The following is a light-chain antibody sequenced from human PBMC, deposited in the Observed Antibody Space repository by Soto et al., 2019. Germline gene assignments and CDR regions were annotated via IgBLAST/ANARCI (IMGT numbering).Light chain of an antibody. CDR1: QSVSGL. CDR3: QQYDKWPIT. Sequence: EIVMTHSPATLSVSPCERATLSFRASQSVSGLLAWYQQKPGQAPRLLVHAVSTRATGIPARFDGSGSGTDFTLTISSLQSEDFAVYYCQQYDKWPITFGQGTRLEIK. V-gene: IGKV3-15*01. J-gene: IGKJ5*01. CDR2: AVS.